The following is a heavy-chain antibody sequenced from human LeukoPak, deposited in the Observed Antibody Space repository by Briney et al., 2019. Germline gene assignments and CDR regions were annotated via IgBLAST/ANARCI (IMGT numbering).Heavy chain of an antibody. V-gene: IGHV3-9*01. J-gene: IGHJ4*02. CDR3: AKAPMVYARDHMIGQEGLDY. CDR2: ISWNSGRI. Sequence: GKSLRLSCAASVLTHDDYAMRWVRQAPGKGLEWVSGISWNSGRIGYADSVKGRFTISRDNAKNSLYLQMNSLRAEDTALYYCAKAPMVYARDHMIGQEGLDYWGQGTLVTVSS. D-gene: IGHD2-8*01. CDR1: VLTHDDYA.